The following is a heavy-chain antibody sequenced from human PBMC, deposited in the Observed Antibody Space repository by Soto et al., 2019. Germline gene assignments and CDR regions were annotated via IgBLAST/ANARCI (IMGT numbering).Heavy chain of an antibody. J-gene: IGHJ6*02. Sequence: SETLSLTCTVSGGSVSSGSYYWSWIRQPPGKGLEWIGYIYYSGSTNYNPSLKSRVTISVDTSKNQFSLKLSSVTAADTAVYYCARDRRTEYFEWLSNMDVWGQGTTVTVSS. CDR2: IYYSGST. CDR1: GGSVSSGSYY. V-gene: IGHV4-61*01. D-gene: IGHD3-9*01. CDR3: ARDRRTEYFEWLSNMDV.